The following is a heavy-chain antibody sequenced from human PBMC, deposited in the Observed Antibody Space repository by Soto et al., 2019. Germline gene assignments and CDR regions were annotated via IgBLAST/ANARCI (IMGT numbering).Heavy chain of an antibody. D-gene: IGHD6-19*01. CDR3: AKDGEITEWLDYFDY. J-gene: IGHJ4*02. V-gene: IGHV4-31*01. Sequence: SETLSLTCTVSGGSISSGGYYWSWIRQHPGKGLEWIGYIYYRGSTYYNPSLKSQVTISVDTSKNKFSMKLSSVTAADTAVYYCAKDGEITEWLDYFDYWGQGTLVTVSS. CDR1: GGSISSGGYY. CDR2: IYYRGST.